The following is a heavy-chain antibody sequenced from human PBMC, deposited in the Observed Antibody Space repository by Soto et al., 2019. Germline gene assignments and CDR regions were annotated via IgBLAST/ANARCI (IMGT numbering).Heavy chain of an antibody. CDR1: GFTLSDHD. J-gene: IGHJ4*03. CDR2: TKRKVESYTK. V-gene: IGHV3-72*01. CDR3: LAFLSGRPY. D-gene: IGHD3-10*01. Sequence: EVQLAESGGGLVQPGGSLRLSCVVSGFTLSDHDMDWVRQAPGKGLEWVGRTKRKVESYTKEYAGSVKGRFTISRHDSANSLTPQMDSLKTEGTAVYYCLAFLSGRPYWGHRPLVPVSS.